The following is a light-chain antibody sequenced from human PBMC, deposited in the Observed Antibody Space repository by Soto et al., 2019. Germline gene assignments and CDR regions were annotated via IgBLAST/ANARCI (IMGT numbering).Light chain of an antibody. V-gene: IGLV3-21*02. CDR3: QVWDSSRDHVV. Sequence: SYELTQPPAVSVAPGQTARITCGGDNIGSKSVHWYQQKPGQAPVLVVYNYRDRPSGIPERFSDSNSGNTATLTISRVEDGDEADYYCQVWDSSRDHVVFGGGTKLTVL. CDR1: NIGSKS. J-gene: IGLJ3*02. CDR2: NYR.